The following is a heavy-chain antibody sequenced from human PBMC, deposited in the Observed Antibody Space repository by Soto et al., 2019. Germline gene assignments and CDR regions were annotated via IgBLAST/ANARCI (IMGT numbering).Heavy chain of an antibody. CDR3: AKDSYGSGIHFYHYYYMDV. J-gene: IGHJ6*03. V-gene: IGHV3-23*01. CDR2: ISGSSGTT. Sequence: EVQLLESGGGLVQPGGSLRLSCAASGFTFSNYAMSWVRQAPGKGLEWVSGISGSSGTTYYADSVKGRFTISRDNSKNTLFLQMNSLRAEDTAVYYCAKDSYGSGIHFYHYYYMDVWGKGTTVTVSS. CDR1: GFTFSNYA. D-gene: IGHD3-10*01.